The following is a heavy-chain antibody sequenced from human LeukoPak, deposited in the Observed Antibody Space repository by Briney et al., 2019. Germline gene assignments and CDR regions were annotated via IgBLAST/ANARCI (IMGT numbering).Heavy chain of an antibody. CDR3: ARRESSGYYSP. CDR1: GGSINSYY. Sequence: MSSETLSLTCSVSGGSINSYYWSWYRQPPGKELEWIGYIYYTGSTNYNPSLKSRVTISVDTSKNQFSLKLSSVTAADRAVYYCARRESSGYYSPWGQGTLVTVSS. J-gene: IGHJ4*02. V-gene: IGHV4-59*01. D-gene: IGHD3-22*01. CDR2: IYYTGST.